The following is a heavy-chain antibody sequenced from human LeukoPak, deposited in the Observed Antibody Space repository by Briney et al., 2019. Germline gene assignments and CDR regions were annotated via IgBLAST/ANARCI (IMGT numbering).Heavy chain of an antibody. Sequence: GGSLRLSCAASGFTFSSYAMSWLPQAPGKGLEWVSVISGDGDTTYFADSVKGRFTISRDNSKDTLYLQMSNLRAEDTAVYFCAKDHFGNTGYYHDYWGQGTLVTVSS. D-gene: IGHD3-9*01. J-gene: IGHJ4*02. V-gene: IGHV3-23*01. CDR1: GFTFSSYA. CDR3: AKDHFGNTGYYHDY. CDR2: ISGDGDTT.